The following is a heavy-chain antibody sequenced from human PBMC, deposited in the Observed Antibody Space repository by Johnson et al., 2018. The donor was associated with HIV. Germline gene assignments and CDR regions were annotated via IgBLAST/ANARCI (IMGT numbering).Heavy chain of an antibody. J-gene: IGHJ3*02. CDR2: IRYDGSNK. D-gene: IGHD3-22*01. CDR3: SKWNDSSGYIRGLDAFDI. Sequence: QVQLVESGGGLVQPGGSLRLSCAASGFTVSGNYMSWVRQAPGKGLEWVAFIRYDGSNKHYADSVKGRCTISRDNSKNTLYLQMNSLRAEDTAVYYCSKWNDSSGYIRGLDAFDIWGQGTMVTVSS. CDR1: GFTVSGNY. V-gene: IGHV3-30*02.